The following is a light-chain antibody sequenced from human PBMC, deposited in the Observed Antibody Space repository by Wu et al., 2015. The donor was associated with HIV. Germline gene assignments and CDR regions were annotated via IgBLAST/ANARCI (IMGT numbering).Light chain of an antibody. CDR1: QSVRNY. V-gene: IGKV3-11*01. CDR3: QQYGSSSWT. Sequence: EIVLTQSPATLSLSPGERATLSCRASQSVRNYLAWFQQKPGQAPRLPIYDASNRATGIPARFSGSGSGTDFTLTISSLEPEDFAVYYCQQYGSSSWTFGQGTNVEIK. CDR2: DAS. J-gene: IGKJ1*01.